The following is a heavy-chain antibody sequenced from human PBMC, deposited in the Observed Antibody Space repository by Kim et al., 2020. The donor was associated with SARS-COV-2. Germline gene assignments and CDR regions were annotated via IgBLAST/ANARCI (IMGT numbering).Heavy chain of an antibody. Sequence: GGSLRLSCAASGFTFSSYAMSWVRQAPGKGLEWVSAISGSGGSTYYADSVKGRFTISRDNSKNTLYLQMNSLRAEDTAVYYCAKDAQRISVVVPADKIAVAAAFDYWGQGTLVTVSS. CDR2: ISGSGGST. CDR1: GFTFSSYA. D-gene: IGHD2-2*01. V-gene: IGHV3-23*01. CDR3: AKDAQRISVVVPADKIAVAAAFDY. J-gene: IGHJ4*02.